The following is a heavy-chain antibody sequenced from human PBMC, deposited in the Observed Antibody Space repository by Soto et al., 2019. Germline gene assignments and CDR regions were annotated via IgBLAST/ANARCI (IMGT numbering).Heavy chain of an antibody. J-gene: IGHJ6*02. CDR3: ALWGFRDGNNSKYNYSGMDV. CDR1: GGTFNRYT. CDR2: IIPIFGTE. V-gene: IGHV1-69*01. D-gene: IGHD1-1*01. Sequence: VQLVQSGAEVKKPGSSVKLSCKASGGTFNRYTISWVRQAPGQGREWMGGIIPIFGTENYAQKFEGRVAIIADESTSAAYMELRSLRSEDTAVYYCALWGFRDGNNSKYNYSGMDVWGQGTTVTVS.